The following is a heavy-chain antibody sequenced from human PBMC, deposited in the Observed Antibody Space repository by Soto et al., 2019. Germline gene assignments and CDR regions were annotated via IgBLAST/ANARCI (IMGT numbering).Heavy chain of an antibody. Sequence: ASVKVSCKASGYIFTGYHIHWVRQAPGRGLEWMGWINPNSGDTEYAQNFQGRVTMTRDTSFNLVYMEMSGLMSVDTAVYYCARDARGTRGFDEMDIWGQGTTVPVSS. CDR1: GYIFTGYH. J-gene: IGHJ6*02. CDR2: INPNSGDT. V-gene: IGHV1-2*02. CDR3: ARDARGTRGFDEMDI. D-gene: IGHD3-9*01.